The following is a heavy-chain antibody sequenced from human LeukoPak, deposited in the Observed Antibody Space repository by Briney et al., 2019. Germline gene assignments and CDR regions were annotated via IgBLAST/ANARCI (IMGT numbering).Heavy chain of an antibody. D-gene: IGHD3-3*01. V-gene: IGHV1-18*01. Sequence: GASVKVSCKASGYTFTSYGISWVRQAPGQGLEWMGWISAYNGNTNYAQKLQGRVTMTTDTSTSTAYMELRSLRSDDTAVYDCARDLPTSYYDFWSGVYMDVWGKGTTVTVSS. CDR3: ARDLPTSYYDFWSGVYMDV. CDR2: ISAYNGNT. J-gene: IGHJ6*03. CDR1: GYTFTSYG.